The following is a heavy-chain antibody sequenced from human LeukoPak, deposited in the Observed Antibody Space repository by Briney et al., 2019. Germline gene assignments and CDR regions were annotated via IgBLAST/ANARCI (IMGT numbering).Heavy chain of an antibody. J-gene: IGHJ4*02. CDR1: GGSISSHY. D-gene: IGHD6-13*01. V-gene: IGHV4-4*07. CDR3: GREPQQRGFDY. Sequence: PSETLSLTCTVSGGSISSHYWRWIRQPAGKGLEWIGRISTTGSTNYNPSLKSRVTMSVDTSNQFSLTLDSVTAADTAVYYCGREPQQRGFDYWGQGTLVTVSS. CDR2: ISTTGST.